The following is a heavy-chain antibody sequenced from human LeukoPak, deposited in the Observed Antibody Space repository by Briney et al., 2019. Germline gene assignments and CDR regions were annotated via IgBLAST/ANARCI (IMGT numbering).Heavy chain of an antibody. CDR3: ARGAVVVPAKVPLYGMDV. J-gene: IGHJ6*02. V-gene: IGHV1-69*02. CDR2: IIPILGIA. Sequence: GSSVKVSCKASGGTFSSYTISWVRQAPGQGLEWMGRIIPILGIANYAQKFQGRVTITADKSTSTAYMELSSLRSEDTAVYYCARGAVVVPAKVPLYGMDVWGQGPRSPSP. CDR1: GGTFSSYT. D-gene: IGHD2-2*01.